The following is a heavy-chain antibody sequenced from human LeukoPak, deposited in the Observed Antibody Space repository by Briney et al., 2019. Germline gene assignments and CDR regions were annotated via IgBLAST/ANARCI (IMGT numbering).Heavy chain of an antibody. CDR2: ISGSGGST. Sequence: GGSLRLSCAASGFTFANYAMSWVRQAPGKGLEWVSAISGSGGSTYYADSVKGRFTISRDNSKDMLYLQMNSLRAEDTAVYYCVLGSYDILTGYYRPHWFDPWGQGTLVTVSS. J-gene: IGHJ5*02. CDR3: VLGSYDILTGYYRPHWFDP. D-gene: IGHD3-9*01. CDR1: GFTFANYA. V-gene: IGHV3-23*01.